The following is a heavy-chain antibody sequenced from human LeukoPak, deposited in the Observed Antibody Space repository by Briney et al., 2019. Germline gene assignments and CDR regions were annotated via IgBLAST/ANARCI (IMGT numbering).Heavy chain of an antibody. CDR1: GGTFSSYA. CDR2: IIPIFGTA. D-gene: IGHD2-15*01. J-gene: IGHJ6*02. V-gene: IGHV1-69*13. CDR3: ASSFLGYCSGGSCYSNYYYYGMDV. Sequence: GASVKVSCKASGGTFSSYAISWVRQAPGQGLEWMGGIIPIFGTANYAQKFQGRVTITADESTSTAYMELSSLRSEGTAVYYCASSFLGYCSGGSCYSNYYYYGMDVWGQGTTVTVSS.